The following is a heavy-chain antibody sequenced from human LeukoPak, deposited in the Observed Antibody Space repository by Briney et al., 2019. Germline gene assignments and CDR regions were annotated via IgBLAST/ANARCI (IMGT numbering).Heavy chain of an antibody. J-gene: IGHJ4*02. CDR3: ARAAQPPKTYYDILTGYYRVGPLELDY. CDR2: INPNSGGT. Sequence: ASVKVSCTASGYTFTGYYMHWVRQAPGQGLEWMGWINPNSGGTNYAQKFQGRVTMTTDTSTSTAYMELRSLRSDDTAVYYCARAAQPPKTYYDILTGYYRVGPLELDYWGQGTLVTVSS. V-gene: IGHV1-2*02. D-gene: IGHD3-9*01. CDR1: GYTFTGYY.